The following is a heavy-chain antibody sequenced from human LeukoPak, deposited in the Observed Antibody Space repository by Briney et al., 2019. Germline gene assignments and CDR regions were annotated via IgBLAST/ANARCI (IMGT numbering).Heavy chain of an antibody. CDR1: GGSISSYY. D-gene: IGHD1-14*01. CDR3: AKDQGASTGSRTALDY. J-gene: IGHJ4*02. V-gene: IGHV4-59*01. Sequence: SETLSLTCTVSGGSISSYYWSWIRQPPGKGLEWIGYIYYSGSTNYNPSLKSRVTISVDTSKNQFSLKLSSVTAADTAVYYCAKDQGASTGSRTALDYWGQGTLVTVSS. CDR2: IYYSGST.